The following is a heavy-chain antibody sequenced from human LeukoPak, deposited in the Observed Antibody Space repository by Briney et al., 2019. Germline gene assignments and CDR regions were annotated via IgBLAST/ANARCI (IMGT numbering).Heavy chain of an antibody. D-gene: IGHD6-13*01. CDR3: GRSIAAAANWFDP. V-gene: IGHV4-59*08. Sequence: SETLSLTCTVSGGSISSYYWSWIRQPPGKGLEWIGYIYYSGSTNYNPSLKSRVTISVDTSKNQFSLKLSSVTAADTAVYYCGRSIAAAANWFDPWGQGTLVTVSS. CDR1: GGSISSYY. J-gene: IGHJ5*02. CDR2: IYYSGST.